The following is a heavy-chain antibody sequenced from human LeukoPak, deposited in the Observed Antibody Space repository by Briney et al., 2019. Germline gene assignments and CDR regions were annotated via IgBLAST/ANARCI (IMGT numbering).Heavy chain of an antibody. V-gene: IGHV3-23*01. Sequence: PGGSLRLSCAASGFTFSSYAMSWVRQAPGKGLEWVSAISGSGSSTYYADAVNGRFTISRYNSKYTHSLQMNSMRPEDKAVYDCAKAYSGCEPRRYWYFDVWGHRTPLTV. CDR1: GFTFSSYA. J-gene: IGHJ2*01. D-gene: IGHD5-12*01. CDR2: ISGSGSST. CDR3: AKAYSGCEPRRYWYFDV.